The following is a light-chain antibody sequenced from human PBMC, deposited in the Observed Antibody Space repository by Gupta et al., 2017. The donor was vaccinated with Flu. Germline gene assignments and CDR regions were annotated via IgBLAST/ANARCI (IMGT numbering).Light chain of an antibody. CDR3: QSFDRSLSGVV. J-gene: IGLJ2*01. Sequence: QSVLTQPPSVSGATGQRVTISCTGSSSNIGAGYDVHWYQHVPGKAPKLLTYNNRDRPSGVPDRFSGSKSGTSASLAVTGLQAEDEADYYCQSFDRSLSGVVFGGGTKLTVL. CDR2: NNR. CDR1: SSNIGAGYD. V-gene: IGLV1-40*01.